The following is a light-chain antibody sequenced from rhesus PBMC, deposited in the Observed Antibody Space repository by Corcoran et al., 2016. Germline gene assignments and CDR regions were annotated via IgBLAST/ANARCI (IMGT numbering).Light chain of an antibody. CDR1: QGISSY. J-gene: IGKJ3*01. CDR3: LQYNSAPFT. Sequence: DIQMTQSPSSLSASVGDRVTITCRASQGISSYLSWYQQKPGKSPKLLIYDASTLQSGVPSRFSGSGSGTDFALTISSLQPEDFATYYCLQYNSAPFTFGPGTKLDIQ. CDR2: DAS. V-gene: IGKV1S21*01.